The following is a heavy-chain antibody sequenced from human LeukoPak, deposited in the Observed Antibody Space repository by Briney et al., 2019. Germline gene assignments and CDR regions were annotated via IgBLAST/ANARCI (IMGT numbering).Heavy chain of an antibody. D-gene: IGHD6-19*01. CDR1: GGSISSYY. CDR3: ARRLAVTGSPAFDI. Sequence: SETLSLTCTVSGGSISSYYWSWIRQPPGKGLEWIGYIYSSGSTNYNPSLKSRVTISVDTSMHQFSPKLSSVTAADTAVYYCARRLAVTGSPAFDIWGQGTMVTVSS. V-gene: IGHV4-59*08. J-gene: IGHJ3*02. CDR2: IYSSGST.